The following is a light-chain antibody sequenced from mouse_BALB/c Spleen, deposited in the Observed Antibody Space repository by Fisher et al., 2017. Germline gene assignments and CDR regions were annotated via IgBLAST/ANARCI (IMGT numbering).Light chain of an antibody. Sequence: IVLTQTTALMSASPGEKVTMTCSASSSVSYMYWYQQKPRSSPKPWIYLTSNLASGVPARFSGSGSGTSYSLTISSVEAEDAATYYCQQYSGYPLTFGAGTKLELK. V-gene: IGKV4-68*01. CDR2: LTS. CDR1: SSVSY. CDR3: QQYSGYPLT. J-gene: IGKJ5*01.